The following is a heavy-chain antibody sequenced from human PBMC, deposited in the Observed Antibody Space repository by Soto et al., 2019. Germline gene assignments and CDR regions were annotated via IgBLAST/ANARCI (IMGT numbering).Heavy chain of an antibody. CDR2: ISWNSGSI. CDR3: AKDINDFWSGPIDY. D-gene: IGHD3-3*01. J-gene: IGHJ4*02. Sequence: ESGGGLVQPGRSLRLSCAASGFTFDDYAMHWVRQAPGKGLEWVSGISWNSGSIGYADSVKGRFTISRDNAKNSLYLQMNSLRAEDTALYYCAKDINDFWSGPIDYWGQGTLVTVSS. CDR1: GFTFDDYA. V-gene: IGHV3-9*01.